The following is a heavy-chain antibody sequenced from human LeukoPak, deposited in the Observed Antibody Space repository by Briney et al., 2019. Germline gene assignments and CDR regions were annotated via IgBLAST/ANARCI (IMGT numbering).Heavy chain of an antibody. CDR1: GFTFSSYA. V-gene: IGHV3-53*01. Sequence: GGSLRLSCAASGFTFSSYAMSWVRQAPGKGLEWVSVIYSGGSTYYADSVKGRFTISRDNSKNTLYLQMNSLRAEDTAVYYCASDYPSFHYWGQGTLVTVSS. J-gene: IGHJ4*02. CDR3: ASDYPSFHY. CDR2: IYSGGST.